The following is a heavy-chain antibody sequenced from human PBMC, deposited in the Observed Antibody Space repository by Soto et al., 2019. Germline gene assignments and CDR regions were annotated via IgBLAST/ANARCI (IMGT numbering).Heavy chain of an antibody. CDR2: NSYSGST. D-gene: IGHD1-26*01. J-gene: IGHJ4*02. CDR1: GGSTSSYY. CDR3: ERHGGSYSFDY. Sequence: PSETLSLTCTVPGGSTSSYYWSWLRQPPGKGLEWIGYNSYSGSTDYNPSLKSRVTISVDTSKNQFSLKLSSATAADTAVYYCERHGGSYSFDYWGQGTLVTVSS. V-gene: IGHV4-59*08.